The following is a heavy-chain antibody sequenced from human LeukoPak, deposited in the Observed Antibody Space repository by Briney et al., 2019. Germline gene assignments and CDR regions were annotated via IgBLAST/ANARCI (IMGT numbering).Heavy chain of an antibody. D-gene: IGHD2-15*01. V-gene: IGHV4-34*01. CDR3: ARPTNFKGYCSGGSCLRDAFDI. CDR2: INHSGST. J-gene: IGHJ3*02. CDR1: GGSFSGYY. Sequence: PSETLSLTCAVYGGSFSGYYWSSIRQPPGKGLEWIGEINHSGSTNYNPSLKSRVTISVDTSKNQFSLKLSSVTAADTAVYYCARPTNFKGYCSGGSCLRDAFDIWGQGTMVTVSS.